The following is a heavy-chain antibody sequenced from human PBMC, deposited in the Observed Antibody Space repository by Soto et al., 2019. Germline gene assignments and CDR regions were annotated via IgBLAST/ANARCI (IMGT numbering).Heavy chain of an antibody. CDR1: GYTFTSYG. V-gene: IGHV1-18*01. D-gene: IGHD3-22*01. J-gene: IGHJ4*02. Sequence: QVQLVQSGAEVKKPGTSVKVSCKASGYTFTSYGISWVRQAPGQGLEWMGWISAYNSNTNYAQKLQGRVTMTTDTSTRTAYMELRSLRSDDTAVYYCARVGPYYFDRSGYYPPGYFDYWGQGTLVTVSS. CDR2: ISAYNSNT. CDR3: ARVGPYYFDRSGYYPPGYFDY.